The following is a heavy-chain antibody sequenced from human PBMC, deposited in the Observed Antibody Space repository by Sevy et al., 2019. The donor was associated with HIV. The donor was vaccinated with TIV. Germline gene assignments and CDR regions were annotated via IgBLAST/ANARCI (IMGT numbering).Heavy chain of an antibody. CDR3: AITKDYYVSSGYPFDY. J-gene: IGHJ4*02. D-gene: IGHD3-22*01. CDR1: GYTLTELS. CDR2: FDPEDGET. V-gene: IGHV1-24*01. Sequence: ASVKVSCKVSGYTLTELSMHWLRQAPGKGLEWVGSFDPEDGETVYEHNFQGRVSMTEDTSRDTAYMEVISLKFDDTAEYYCAITKDYYVSSGYPFDYWGQGTLVTVSS.